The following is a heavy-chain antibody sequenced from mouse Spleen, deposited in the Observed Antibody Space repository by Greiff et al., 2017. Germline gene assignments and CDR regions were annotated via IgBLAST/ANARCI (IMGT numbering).Heavy chain of an antibody. D-gene: IGHD4-1*01. CDR3: ARERGTGAAWFAY. Sequence: EVQLQESGGGLVQPGGSLRLSCATSGFTFTDYYMSWVRQPPGKALEWLGFIRNKANGYTTEYSASVKGRFTISRDNSQSILYLQMNTLRAEDSATYYCARERGTGAAWFAYWGQGTLVTVSA. V-gene: IGHV7-3*02. CDR1: GFTFTDYY. J-gene: IGHJ3*01. CDR2: IRNKANGYTT.